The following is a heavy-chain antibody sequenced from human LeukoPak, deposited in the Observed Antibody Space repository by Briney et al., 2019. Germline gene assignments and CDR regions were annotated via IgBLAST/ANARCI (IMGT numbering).Heavy chain of an antibody. CDR1: GFTFSTYA. CDR3: AREQSGTRGWYTVDY. D-gene: IGHD6-19*01. J-gene: IGHJ4*02. V-gene: IGHV3-23*01. CDR2: IRPDGDRT. Sequence: PGGSLTLSCAASGFTFSTYAITWVRQAPGKGLDWFSAIRPDGDRTYSENSVRRRFTISRDNSKDTVYLQINGLRVEDTAVYYCAREQSGTRGWYTVDYWGQGTLVTVSS.